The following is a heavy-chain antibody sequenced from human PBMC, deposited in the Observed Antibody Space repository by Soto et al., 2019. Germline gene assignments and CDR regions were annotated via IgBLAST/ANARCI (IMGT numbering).Heavy chain of an antibody. V-gene: IGHV5-51*01. CDR3: ARPRVLGYLDAFNV. J-gene: IGHJ3*01. D-gene: IGHD3-9*01. CDR2: IYPGDSET. CDR1: GYSFASYW. Sequence: GESLKISCKGSGYSFASYWIAWARQMPGKGLEWMGIIYPGDSETRYSPSFQGQVTISADKSISTAYLQWSSLKASDTAMYYCARPRVLGYLDAFNVWGQGTMVTVSS.